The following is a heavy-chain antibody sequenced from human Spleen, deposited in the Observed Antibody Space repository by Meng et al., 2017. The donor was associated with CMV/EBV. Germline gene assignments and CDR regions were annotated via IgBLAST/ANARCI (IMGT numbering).Heavy chain of an antibody. CDR3: ARHSLWFGETHPDY. V-gene: IGHV5-51*01. J-gene: IGHJ4*02. CDR2: IWPDDSDI. CDR1: GYSFSTNG. D-gene: IGHD3-10*01. Sequence: GSGYSFSTNGIGWVRQMPGKGLEWMGIIWPDDSDIRYSPSFRGQVTISVDKSINTAYLQWSSLKASDTGIYYCARHSLWFGETHPDYWGRGTLVTVSS.